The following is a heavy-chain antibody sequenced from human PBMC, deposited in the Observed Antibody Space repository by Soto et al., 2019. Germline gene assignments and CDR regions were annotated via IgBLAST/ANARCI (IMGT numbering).Heavy chain of an antibody. CDR1: GGTFSSYA. J-gene: IGHJ3*02. D-gene: IGHD4-17*01. CDR2: IIPIFGTA. V-gene: IGHV1-69*13. Sequence: SVKVSCKASGGTFSSYAISWARQAPGQGLEWMGGIIPIFGTANYAQKFQGRVTITADESTSTAYMELSSLRSEDTAVYYCARARDYGAPRAFDIWGQGTMVTVSS. CDR3: ARARDYGAPRAFDI.